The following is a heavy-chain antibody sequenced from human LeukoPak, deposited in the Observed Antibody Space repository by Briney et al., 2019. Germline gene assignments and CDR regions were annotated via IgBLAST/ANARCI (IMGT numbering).Heavy chain of an antibody. J-gene: IGHJ4*02. Sequence: PGGSLRLSCAPSGFTFSSYWMHWVRQAPGKGLVWVSRINSDGSSTSYADSVKGRFTISRDNAKNTLYLQMNSLRAEDTAVYYCARTIFGDRTTNYFFDYWGQGTLVTVSS. V-gene: IGHV3-74*01. CDR2: INSDGSST. CDR3: ARTIFGDRTTNYFFDY. D-gene: IGHD3-3*01. CDR1: GFTFSSYW.